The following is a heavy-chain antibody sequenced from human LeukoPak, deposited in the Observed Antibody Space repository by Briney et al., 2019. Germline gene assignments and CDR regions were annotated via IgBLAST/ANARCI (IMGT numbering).Heavy chain of an antibody. CDR2: IFYSGST. J-gene: IGHJ3*02. CDR1: SGSISNSNFY. CDR3: ARYIVSYPHDASDI. V-gene: IGHV4-39*07. Sequence: SETLSLTCTVSSGSISNSNFYWGWIRQPPGKGLEWIGSIFYSGSTDYNSSLKSRVTISVDTSKKQFSLKLSSVTAADTAFYYCARYIVSYPHDASDIWGQGTMVTVSS. D-gene: IGHD1-26*01.